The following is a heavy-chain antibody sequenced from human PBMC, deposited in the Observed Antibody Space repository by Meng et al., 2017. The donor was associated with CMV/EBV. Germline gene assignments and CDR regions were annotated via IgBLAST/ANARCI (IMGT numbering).Heavy chain of an antibody. CDR2: IIPIFGTA. V-gene: IGHV1-69*12. D-gene: IGHD5-24*01. Sequence: QVQLGQSGAEVKKPGSSVKVSCKASGGTFSSYAISWVRQAPGQGLEWMGGIIPIFGTANYARKFQGRVTITADESTSTAYMELSSLRSEDTAVYYCARMPRDGYNYIDYWGQGTLVTVSS. J-gene: IGHJ4*02. CDR1: GGTFSSYA. CDR3: ARMPRDGYNYIDY.